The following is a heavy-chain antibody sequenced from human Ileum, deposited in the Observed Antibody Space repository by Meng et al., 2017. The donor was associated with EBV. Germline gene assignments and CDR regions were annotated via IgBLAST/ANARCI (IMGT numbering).Heavy chain of an antibody. CDR3: ARESYSDSSGYYSLDY. Sequence: QGQLQESVPGLVKPSGSLSLTCAVSGGSISSSNWWSWVRQAPGKGLEWIGEIHHTESTNYNPSLKSRVTISVDKSKNQFSLKLSSVTAADTAVYYCARESYSDSSGYYSLDYWGQGSLVTVSS. J-gene: IGHJ4*02. CDR1: GGSISSSNW. V-gene: IGHV4-4*02. CDR2: IHHTEST. D-gene: IGHD3-22*01.